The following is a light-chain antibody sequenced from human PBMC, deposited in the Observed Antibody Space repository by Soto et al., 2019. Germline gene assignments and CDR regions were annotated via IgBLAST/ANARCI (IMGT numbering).Light chain of an antibody. CDR1: XXXIGAAFD. Sequence: QSVLTQPPSVSGAPGXXVTISCTXXXXXIGAAFDVHWYQHLPGTAPKLLIYDNTNRPSGVPDRFSGSKSGTSASLAITGLQAEDEADYYCQSYDSSLSGWLFGGGTKLTVL. V-gene: IGLV1-40*01. CDR3: QSYDSSLSGWL. CDR2: DNT. J-gene: IGLJ2*01.